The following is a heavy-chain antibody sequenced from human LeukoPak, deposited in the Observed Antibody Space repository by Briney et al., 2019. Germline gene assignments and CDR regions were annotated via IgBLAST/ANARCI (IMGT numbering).Heavy chain of an antibody. CDR1: GGSFSGYY. D-gene: IGHD3-10*01. Sequence: SETLSRTGAVYGGSFSGYYWSWIRQPPGKGLEWIGDINHSGSTNYNPSLKSRVTISVDTSKNQFSLKLSSVTAADTAVYYCARTGITMVRGVIITHDYWGQGTLVTVSS. CDR3: ARTGITMVRGVIITHDY. CDR2: INHSGST. J-gene: IGHJ4*02. V-gene: IGHV4-34*01.